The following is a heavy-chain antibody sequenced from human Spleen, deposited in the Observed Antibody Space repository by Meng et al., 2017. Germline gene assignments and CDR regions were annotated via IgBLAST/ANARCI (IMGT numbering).Heavy chain of an antibody. CDR1: GYTFTNFA. V-gene: IGHV7-4-1*02. J-gene: IGHJ4*02. CDR3: ARGLGSGSGWNFDF. D-gene: IGHD6-19*01. CDR2: INTNTGNP. Sequence: QVQLVQSGSELKRPGASVKVSCRASGYTFTNFAINWVRQAPGQGLQYMGWINTNTGNPTYAQAFTGRFVFSSDTSVSTAYLHITNLKAEDTAVYFCARGLGSGSGWNFDFWGQGTLVTVSS.